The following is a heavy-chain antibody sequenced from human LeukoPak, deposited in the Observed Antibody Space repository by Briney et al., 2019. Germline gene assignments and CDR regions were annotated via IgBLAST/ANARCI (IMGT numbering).Heavy chain of an antibody. CDR3: ARAVLGYYYGSGSYYNWFDP. Sequence: SETLSLTCSVSGGSISSYYWSWIRLPPGQGLERIGHIYYNGSTNYNTSLKSRVNIPVDTSKNQFSLKLSSVTAADTAVYYCARAVLGYYYGSGSYYNWFDPWGQGTLVTVSS. V-gene: IGHV4-59*01. CDR1: GGSISSYY. CDR2: IYYNGST. D-gene: IGHD3-10*01. J-gene: IGHJ5*02.